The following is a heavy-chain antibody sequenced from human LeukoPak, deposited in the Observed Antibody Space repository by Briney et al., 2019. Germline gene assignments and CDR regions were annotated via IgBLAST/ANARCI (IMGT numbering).Heavy chain of an antibody. V-gene: IGHV3-33*06. CDR1: GFTFSSYG. D-gene: IGHD2-8*01. CDR3: AKDSIERNGVYDAFDV. CDR2: IWYDGSNK. Sequence: GGSLRLSCAASGFTFSSYGMHWVRQAPGKGLEWVAVIWYDGSNKYYADSVKGRFTISRDNSKNTLYLQMNSLRGEDTAIYYCAKDSIERNGVYDAFDVWGQGTKVTVAS. J-gene: IGHJ3*01.